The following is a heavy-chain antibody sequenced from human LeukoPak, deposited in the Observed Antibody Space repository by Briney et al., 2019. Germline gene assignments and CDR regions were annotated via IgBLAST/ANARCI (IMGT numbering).Heavy chain of an antibody. V-gene: IGHV3-48*01. CDR1: GFTFSSHS. J-gene: IGHJ4*02. D-gene: IGHD3-3*01. Sequence: GGSLRLSCAASGFTFSSHSMNWVCQAPGKGLEWVSYISSSSSTIYYADSVKGRFTISRDNAKNSLYLQMNSLRAEDTAVYYCARDLTRITIFGVVIPIDYFDYWGQGTLVTVSS. CDR2: ISSSSSTI. CDR3: ARDLTRITIFGVVIPIDYFDY.